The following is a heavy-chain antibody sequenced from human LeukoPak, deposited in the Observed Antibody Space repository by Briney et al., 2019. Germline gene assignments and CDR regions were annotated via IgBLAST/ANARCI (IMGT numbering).Heavy chain of an antibody. Sequence: GGSLRLSCAGSGFTFSRYSLNWVRQAPGKGLEWVSSISSSSSYIYYADSLKGRFTISRDNAKNSLYLQMNSLRAEDTALYYCATSRWSGGGYDAFAMWGQGTVVTVSS. CDR3: ATSRWSGGGYDAFAM. CDR2: ISSSSSYI. D-gene: IGHD6-13*01. J-gene: IGHJ3*02. CDR1: GFTFSRYS. V-gene: IGHV3-21*01.